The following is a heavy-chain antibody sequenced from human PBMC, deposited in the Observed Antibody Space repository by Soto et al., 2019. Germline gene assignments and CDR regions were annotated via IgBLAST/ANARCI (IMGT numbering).Heavy chain of an antibody. CDR3: ARVPRATRGLIYYFDY. Sequence: SETLSLTCAVYGGSFSGYYWSWIRQPPGKGLEWIGEINHSGSTNYNPSLKSRVTISVDTSKNQFSLKLSSVTAADTAVYYCARVPRATRGLIYYFDYWGQGTLVTVSS. D-gene: IGHD1-26*01. J-gene: IGHJ4*02. CDR1: GGSFSGYY. V-gene: IGHV4-34*01. CDR2: INHSGST.